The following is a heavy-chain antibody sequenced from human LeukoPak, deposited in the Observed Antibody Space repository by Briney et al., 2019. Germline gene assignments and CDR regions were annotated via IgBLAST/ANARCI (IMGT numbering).Heavy chain of an antibody. Sequence: IPGGSLRLSCAASGFTVSSNYMSWIRQPPGKGLEWIGEINHSGSTNYNPSLKSRVTISVDTSKNQFYLKLSSVTAADTAVYYCARKVVQVWLNWFDPWGQGTLVTVSS. J-gene: IGHJ5*02. CDR3: ARKVVQVWLNWFDP. CDR1: GFTVSSNY. CDR2: INHSGST. D-gene: IGHD2-2*01. V-gene: IGHV4-34*01.